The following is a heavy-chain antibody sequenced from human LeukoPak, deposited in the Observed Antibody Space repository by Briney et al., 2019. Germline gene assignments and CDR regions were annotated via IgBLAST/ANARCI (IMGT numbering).Heavy chain of an antibody. J-gene: IGHJ4*02. CDR3: AKDMAGSYDY. CDR2: ITGNSGGK. CDR1: GFTFSDYY. V-gene: IGHV3-43*02. Sequence: SGGSLRLSCAASGFTFSDYYMSWIRQTPGKGLEWVSLITGNSGGKHYAASVKGRFTISRDNSKNSLYLQMNSLRTEDTALYYCAKDMAGSYDYWGQGTLVTVSS.